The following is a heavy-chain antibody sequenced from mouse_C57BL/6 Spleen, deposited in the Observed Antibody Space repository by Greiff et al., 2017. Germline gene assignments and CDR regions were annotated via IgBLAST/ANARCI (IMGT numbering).Heavy chain of an antibody. CDR2: INPSSGYT. Sequence: QVHVKQSGAELAKPGASVKLSCKASGYTFTSYWMHWVKQRPGQGLEWIGYINPSSGYTKYNQKFKDKATLTADKSSSTAYMQLSSLTYEDSAVYYCARPYYDYDEFAYWGQGTLVTVSA. V-gene: IGHV1-7*01. CDR3: ARPYYDYDEFAY. D-gene: IGHD2-4*01. J-gene: IGHJ3*01. CDR1: GYTFTSYW.